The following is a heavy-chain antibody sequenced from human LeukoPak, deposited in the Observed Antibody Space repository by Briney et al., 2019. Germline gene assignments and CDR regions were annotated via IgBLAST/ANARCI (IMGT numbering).Heavy chain of an antibody. CDR3: ARLEDYGGNSGAFDI. CDR1: GYSFTSYW. J-gene: IGHJ3*02. Sequence: GESLKISCKGSGYSFTSYWIGWVRQMPGKGLEWMGIIYPGDSDTRYSPSFQGQVTISADKSISTAYLQWSSLKASDTAMYYCARLEDYGGNSGAFDIWGQGTMVTVSS. D-gene: IGHD4-23*01. CDR2: IYPGDSDT. V-gene: IGHV5-51*01.